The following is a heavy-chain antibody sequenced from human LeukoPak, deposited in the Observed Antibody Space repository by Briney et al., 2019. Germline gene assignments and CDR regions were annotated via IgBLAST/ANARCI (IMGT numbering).Heavy chain of an antibody. CDR2: IYYSGST. V-gene: IGHV4-59*01. Sequence: PSGTLSLTCTVSGGSISSYYWSWIRQPPGKGLEWIGYIYYSGSTNYNPSLKSRVTISVDTSKNQFSLKLSAVTAADTAVYYCARAPSGYAGAFDIWGQGTMVTVSS. J-gene: IGHJ3*02. CDR3: ARAPSGYAGAFDI. D-gene: IGHD6-25*01. CDR1: GGSISSYY.